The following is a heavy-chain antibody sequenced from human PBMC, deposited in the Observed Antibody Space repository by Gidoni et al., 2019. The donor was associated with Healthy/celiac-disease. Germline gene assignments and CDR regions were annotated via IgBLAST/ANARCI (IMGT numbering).Heavy chain of an antibody. Sequence: EVQLLESGGGFVQPGGSLRLSCSASGFPFSSYAMSWVRQAPGKGLEWVSAISGSGGSTYYADSVKGRFTISRENSKNTLYLQMNSLRAEDTAVYYCAKDREYLATARGSDYWGQGTLVTVSS. CDR1: GFPFSSYA. CDR2: ISGSGGST. CDR3: AKDREYLATARGSDY. D-gene: IGHD5-12*01. V-gene: IGHV3-23*01. J-gene: IGHJ4*02.